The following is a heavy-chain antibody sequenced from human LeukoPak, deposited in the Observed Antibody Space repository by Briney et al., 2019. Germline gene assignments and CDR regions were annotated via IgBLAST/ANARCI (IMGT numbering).Heavy chain of an antibody. Sequence: GGSLRLSCAASGFTVSSNYMSWVRQAPGKGLEWVSVLFSGGNTYYADSVKGRFTISRDNSRNTLYLQMNSLRAEDTAVYYCARESGFGALFPHCMDVWGQGTTVTVSS. CDR3: ARESGFGALFPHCMDV. CDR2: LFSGGNT. D-gene: IGHD3-10*01. CDR1: GFTVSSNY. J-gene: IGHJ6*02. V-gene: IGHV3-53*01.